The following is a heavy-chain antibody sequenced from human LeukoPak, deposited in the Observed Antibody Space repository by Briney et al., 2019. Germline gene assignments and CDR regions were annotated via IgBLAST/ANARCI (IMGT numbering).Heavy chain of an antibody. CDR2: IYYSGST. Sequence: SETLSLTCTVSGGSISSSSYYWGWIRQPPGKGLEWIGSIYYSGSTYYNPSLKSRVTISVDTSKNQFSLKLSSVTAADTAVYYRGRHAGGVGLPNWFDPWGQGTLVTVSS. D-gene: IGHD5-18*01. V-gene: IGHV4-39*01. CDR3: GRHAGGVGLPNWFDP. CDR1: GGSISSSSYY. J-gene: IGHJ5*02.